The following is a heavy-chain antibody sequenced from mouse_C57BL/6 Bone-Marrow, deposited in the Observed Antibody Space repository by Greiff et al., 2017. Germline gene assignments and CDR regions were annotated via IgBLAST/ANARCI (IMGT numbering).Heavy chain of an antibody. CDR1: GYTFTSYG. V-gene: IGHV1-58*01. D-gene: IGHD2-4*01. Sequence: VQLKESGAELVRPGSSVKMSCKTSGYTFTSYGINWVKQRPGQGLEWIGYIYIGNGYTEYNEKFKGKATLTSDTSSSTAYMQLSSLTSEDSAIYFCARARVYYDYDWFAYWGQGTLVTVSA. CDR3: ARARVYYDYDWFAY. J-gene: IGHJ3*01. CDR2: IYIGNGYT.